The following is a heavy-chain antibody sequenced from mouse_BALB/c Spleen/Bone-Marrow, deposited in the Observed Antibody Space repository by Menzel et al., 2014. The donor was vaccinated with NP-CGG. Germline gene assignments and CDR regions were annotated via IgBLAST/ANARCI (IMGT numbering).Heavy chain of an antibody. J-gene: IGHJ3*01. CDR1: GFNIKDTY. CDR3: ANYYYGSSLFAY. CDR2: IDPANGNT. V-gene: IGHV14-3*02. Sequence: VQLQQSGAELVKPGASVKLSCTASGFNIKDTYMHWVKQRPEQGPEWIGRIDPANGNTKYDPKFQGKATITADTSSNTAYLQLSSLTSEDTAVYYCANYYYGSSLFAYWGQGTLATVSA. D-gene: IGHD1-1*01.